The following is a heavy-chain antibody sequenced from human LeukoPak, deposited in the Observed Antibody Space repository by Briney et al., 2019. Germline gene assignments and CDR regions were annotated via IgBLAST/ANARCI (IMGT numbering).Heavy chain of an antibody. D-gene: IGHD6-13*01. CDR2: IYYSGST. CDR1: GGSISSYY. Sequence: SETLSLTCIVSGGSISSYYWSWIRQPPGKGLEWIGYIYYSGSTNYNPYLKSRVTISVDTSKNQFSLKLSSVTAADTAVYYCARGLMMAVAGRGEFHYWGQGTVVTVSS. J-gene: IGHJ4*02. V-gene: IGHV4-59*01. CDR3: ARGLMMAVAGRGEFHY.